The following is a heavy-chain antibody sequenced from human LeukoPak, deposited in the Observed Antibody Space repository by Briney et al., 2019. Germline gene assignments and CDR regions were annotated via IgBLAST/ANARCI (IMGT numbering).Heavy chain of an antibody. Sequence: PGGSLRLSCAASGFTFDDYGMSWVRQAPGKGLEWVSGINWNGGSTGYADSVKGRFTISRDNAKNSLYLQMNSLRAEDAALYYCAKSYSSGWRNFDYWGQGTLVTVSS. CDR3: AKSYSSGWRNFDY. D-gene: IGHD6-19*01. CDR1: GFTFDDYG. V-gene: IGHV3-20*04. CDR2: INWNGGST. J-gene: IGHJ4*02.